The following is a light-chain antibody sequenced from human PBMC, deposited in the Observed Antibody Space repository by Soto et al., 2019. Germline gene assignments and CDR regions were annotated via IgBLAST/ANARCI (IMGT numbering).Light chain of an antibody. CDR3: QQRNNWPPVT. J-gene: IGKJ4*01. CDR2: DAS. V-gene: IGKV3-11*01. Sequence: EIVLTQSPATLSLSPGERATLSCRASQSVSRHLAWYQQKPGQAPGLLIYDASNRATGIPARFSGSGSGTDFTLTISSLEPEDFAVYYCQQRNNWPPVTFGGGTKVDIK. CDR1: QSVSRH.